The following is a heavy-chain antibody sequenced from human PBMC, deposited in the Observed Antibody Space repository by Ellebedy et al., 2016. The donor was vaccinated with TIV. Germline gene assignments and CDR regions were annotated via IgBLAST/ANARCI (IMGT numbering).Heavy chain of an antibody. CDR1: GFTFSTYG. D-gene: IGHD2-8*01. J-gene: IGHJ4*02. Sequence: PGGSLRLSCAASGFTFSTYGMHWVRQAPGKGLEWVALILFDGSETMYADTVKGRFTISRDNSKNTLSLQMNSLRVEDTAVYYCASLDASCTDSDCHSYWGQGTLVTVSS. V-gene: IGHV3-33*05. CDR3: ASLDASCTDSDCHSY. CDR2: ILFDGSET.